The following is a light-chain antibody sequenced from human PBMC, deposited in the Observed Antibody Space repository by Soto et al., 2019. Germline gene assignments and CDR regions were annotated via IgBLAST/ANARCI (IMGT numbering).Light chain of an antibody. Sequence: QSALAQPASVSGSPGQSITISCTGTSGFGGSFSLVSWYQQHPGKAPKVMISEGHRRPSGVPDRFSGSTSVNSTSLTISGLQADDEADYYCCLYIGATTDVFGTRTKVTVL. CDR3: CLYIGATTDV. J-gene: IGLJ1*01. CDR2: EGH. CDR1: SGFGGSFSL. V-gene: IGLV2-23*01.